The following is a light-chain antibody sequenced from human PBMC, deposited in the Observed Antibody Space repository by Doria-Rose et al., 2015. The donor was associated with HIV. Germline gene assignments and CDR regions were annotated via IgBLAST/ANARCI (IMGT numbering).Light chain of an antibody. CDR1: SLRSYY. J-gene: IGLJ3*02. V-gene: IGLV3-19*01. Sequence: SSELSQEPAVSVALGQTVRITCQGDSLRSYYAGWYQQKPGQAPILVIYGKNNRPSGIPDRFSGSSSGNTASSTITGAQAEDEADYYCNSRDSSGNHWLFGGGTKLTVL. CDR2: GKN. CDR3: NSRDSSGNHWL.